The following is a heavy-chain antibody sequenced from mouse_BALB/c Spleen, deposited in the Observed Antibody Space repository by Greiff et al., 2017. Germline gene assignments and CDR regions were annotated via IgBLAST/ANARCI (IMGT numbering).Heavy chain of an antibody. CDR1: GYSITSGYY. CDR2: ISYDGSN. Sequence: LVESGPGLVKPSQSLSLTCSVTGYSITSGYYWNWIRQFPGNKLEWMGYISYDGSNNYNPSLKNRISITRDTSKNQFFLKLNSVTTEDTATYYCAREGYWGQGTTLTVSS. J-gene: IGHJ2*01. CDR3: AREGY. V-gene: IGHV3-6*02.